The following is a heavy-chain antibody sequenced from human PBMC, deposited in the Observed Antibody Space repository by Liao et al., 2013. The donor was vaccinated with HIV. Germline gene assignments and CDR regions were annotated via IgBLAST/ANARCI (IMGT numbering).Heavy chain of an antibody. CDR1: GGSISSYY. D-gene: IGHD2-2*01. V-gene: IGHV4-4*07. Sequence: QVQLQESGPGLVKPSETLSLTCTVSGGSISSYYWSWIRQAAGKGLEWIGRIYTSGSTNYNPSLKSRVTMSVDTSKNQFSLKLSSVTAADTAVYYCARDTSMSRNRDAFDIWGQGTMVTVSS. CDR2: IYTSGST. CDR3: ARDTSMSRNRDAFDI. J-gene: IGHJ3*02.